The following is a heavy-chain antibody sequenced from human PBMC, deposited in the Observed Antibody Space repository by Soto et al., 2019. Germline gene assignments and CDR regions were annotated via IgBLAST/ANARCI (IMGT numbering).Heavy chain of an antibody. V-gene: IGHV4-59*08. Sequence: SETLSLTCTVSGGSISSYYWSWIRQPPGKGLEWIGYIYYSGSTNYNPSLKSRVTISVDTSKNQFSLKLSSVTAADTAVYYCAKMMYSSSTPIDSWGQGALVTVSS. D-gene: IGHD6-6*01. CDR1: GGSISSYY. CDR3: AKMMYSSSTPIDS. J-gene: IGHJ4*02. CDR2: IYYSGST.